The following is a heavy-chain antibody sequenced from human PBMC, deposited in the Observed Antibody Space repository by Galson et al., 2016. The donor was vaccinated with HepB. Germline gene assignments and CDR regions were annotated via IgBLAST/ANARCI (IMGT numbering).Heavy chain of an antibody. J-gene: IGHJ4*02. Sequence: SLRLSCAASGFTFSDYYMSWIRQAPGKGLEWISYISHSSSYIIYADSVKGRFTISRDDAKNSQYLQMTSLRAEATAVSFCARGGRGGYSNTIDSWGQGTLVTVSS. V-gene: IGHV3-11*06. CDR2: ISHSSSYI. CDR3: ARGGRGGYSNTIDS. D-gene: IGHD3-22*01. CDR1: GFTFSDYY.